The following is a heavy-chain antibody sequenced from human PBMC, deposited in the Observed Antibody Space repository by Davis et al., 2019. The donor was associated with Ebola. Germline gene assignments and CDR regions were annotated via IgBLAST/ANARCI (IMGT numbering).Heavy chain of an antibody. CDR2: IQTDGSSE. J-gene: IGHJ4*02. CDR1: GFTFNKYG. V-gene: IGHV3-30*02. CDR3: AKDKGRYSGYDGVDS. Sequence: GESLKISCAASGFTFNKYGMHWVRQAPGKGLEWVTFIQTDGSSEYYSDPVKGRFTISRDNSKNTLYLQMNSLRRGDTAVYYCAKDKGRYSGYDGVDSWGQGTLVTVSS. D-gene: IGHD5-12*01.